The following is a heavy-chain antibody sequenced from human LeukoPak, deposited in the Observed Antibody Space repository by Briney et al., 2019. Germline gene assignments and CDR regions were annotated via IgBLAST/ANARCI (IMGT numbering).Heavy chain of an antibody. CDR3: ARRIATRPWSPPFDY. J-gene: IGHJ4*02. CDR1: GSTFSSYA. CDR2: ISGGGVNT. D-gene: IGHD6-6*01. Sequence: GGSLRLSGVASGSTFSSYAMTWVRQAPGKGLKWFSAISGGGVNTYYADSVKGRFIISRDNSKNTLYLQMHSLRAEDTAVYYCARRIATRPWSPPFDYWGQGTLVTVSS. V-gene: IGHV3-23*01.